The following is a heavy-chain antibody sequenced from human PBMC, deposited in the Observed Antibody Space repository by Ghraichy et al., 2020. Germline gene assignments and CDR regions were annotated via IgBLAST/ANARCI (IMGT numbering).Heavy chain of an antibody. CDR1: GGTFSSYA. CDR3: ARALPQGSGGSCLLDY. CDR2: IIPILGIA. J-gene: IGHJ4*02. Sequence: SVKVSCKASGGTFSSYAISWVRQAPGQGLEWMGRIIPILGIANYAQKFQGRVTITADKSTSTAYMELSSLRSEDTAVYYCARALPQGSGGSCLLDYWGQGTLVTVSS. D-gene: IGHD2-15*01. V-gene: IGHV1-69*04.